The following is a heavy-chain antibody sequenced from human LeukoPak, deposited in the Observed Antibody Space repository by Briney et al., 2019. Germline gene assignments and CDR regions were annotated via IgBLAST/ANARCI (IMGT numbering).Heavy chain of an antibody. Sequence: GSSVKVSCKASGYTFTGYYMHWVRQAPGQGLEWMGRINPNSGGTNYAQKFQGRVTMTRDTSISTAYMELSRLRSDDTAVYYCARVGRVMITFGGVIVSNYFDYWGQGTLVTVSS. J-gene: IGHJ4*02. CDR3: ARVGRVMITFGGVIVSNYFDY. CDR2: INPNSGGT. V-gene: IGHV1-2*06. CDR1: GYTFTGYY. D-gene: IGHD3-16*02.